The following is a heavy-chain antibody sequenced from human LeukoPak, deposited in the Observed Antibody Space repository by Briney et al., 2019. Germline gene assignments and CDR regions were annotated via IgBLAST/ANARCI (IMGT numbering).Heavy chain of an antibody. CDR2: IIPIFGTA. CDR3: GGGHYDYVWGGYRMIDY. Sequence: GSSVRVSCKASGGTFSSYAISWVRQAPGQGLEWMGGIIPIFGTASYAQKFQGRVTITADKSTSTAYMELSSLRSEDTAVYYCGGGHYDYVWGGYRMIDYWGQGTLVTVSS. D-gene: IGHD3-16*02. V-gene: IGHV1-69*06. CDR1: GGTFSSYA. J-gene: IGHJ4*02.